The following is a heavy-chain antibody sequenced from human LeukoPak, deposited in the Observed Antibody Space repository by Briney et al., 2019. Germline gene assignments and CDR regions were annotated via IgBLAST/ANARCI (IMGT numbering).Heavy chain of an antibody. V-gene: IGHV3-30-3*01. CDR1: GFTFNNYT. CDR2: ISNDGNNK. Sequence: GGSLRLSCAASGFTFNNYTMHWVRQAPGKGLEWVAIISNDGNNKYYADSVRGRVTISRDNSKNMVYLQMNSLRVEDTAVYYCARDIAGGFFDNWGQGILVTVSS. CDR3: ARDIAGGFFDN. D-gene: IGHD1-26*01. J-gene: IGHJ4*02.